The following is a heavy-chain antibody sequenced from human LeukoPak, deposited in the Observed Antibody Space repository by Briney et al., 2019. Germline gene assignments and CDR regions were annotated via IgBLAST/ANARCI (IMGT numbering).Heavy chain of an antibody. J-gene: IGHJ3*02. D-gene: IGHD6-25*01. CDR2: ISAYNGNT. Sequence: ASVKVSCKASGYTFTSYGISWVRQAPGQGLEWMGWISAYNGNTNYAQKLQGRVTITRNTSISTAYMELSSLRSEDTAVYYCGIGSSGGNAFDIWGQGTMVTVSS. V-gene: IGHV1-18*01. CDR1: GYTFTSYG. CDR3: GIGSSGGNAFDI.